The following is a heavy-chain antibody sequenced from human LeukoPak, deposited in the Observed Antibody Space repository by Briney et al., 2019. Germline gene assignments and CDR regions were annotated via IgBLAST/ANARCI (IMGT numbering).Heavy chain of an antibody. V-gene: IGHV3-53*01. CDR1: GFTVSSNY. CDR3: ASGGLGARKYYSDPFHY. D-gene: IGHD3-10*01. J-gene: IGHJ4*02. Sequence: PGGSLRLSCAASGFTVSSNYISWVRQAPGKGLEWVSIIYSAGATYYTDSVRGRFTISRENSKNTVCLQMNSLRAEDTAVYYCASGGLGARKYYSDPFHYWGQGTLVTVSS. CDR2: IYSAGAT.